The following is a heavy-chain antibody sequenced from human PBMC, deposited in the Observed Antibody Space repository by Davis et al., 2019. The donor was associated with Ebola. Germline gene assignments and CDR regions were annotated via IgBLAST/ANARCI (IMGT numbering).Heavy chain of an antibody. Sequence: GGSLRLSCAASGFTFSTYSMNWVRQAPGKGLEWVSYISRSSSNIYYADSVKGRFTISRDNAKNSLYLQMNSLRAEDTAVYYCARDGYGFGELLGYYGMDVWGKGTTVTVSS. CDR2: ISRSSSNI. CDR1: GFTFSTYS. D-gene: IGHD3-10*01. CDR3: ARDGYGFGELLGYYGMDV. J-gene: IGHJ6*04. V-gene: IGHV3-48*01.